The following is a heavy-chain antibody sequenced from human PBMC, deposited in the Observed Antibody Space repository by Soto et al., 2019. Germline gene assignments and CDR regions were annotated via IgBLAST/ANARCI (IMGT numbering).Heavy chain of an antibody. V-gene: IGHV3-7*05. J-gene: IGHJ4*02. CDR3: ARDGVAPGLYFDY. D-gene: IGHD6-13*01. CDR2: MKYDGGEK. CDR1: GFTFSDYW. Sequence: EVQLVESGGGLVQPGGSLRLSCVASGFTFSDYWMNWVRQAPGKGLEWVASMKYDGGEKIYVDSVKGRFTISRDNAKNSLYLQMASLRAEDTAVYYCARDGVAPGLYFDYWGQGTLVTASS.